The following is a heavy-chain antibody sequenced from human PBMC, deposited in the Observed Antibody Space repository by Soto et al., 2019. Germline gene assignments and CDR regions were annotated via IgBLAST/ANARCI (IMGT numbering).Heavy chain of an antibody. J-gene: IGHJ6*02. CDR1: GGSISSYY. CDR2: IYYSGST. D-gene: IGHD3-10*01. V-gene: IGHV4-59*01. Sequence: ASETLSLTCTVSGGSISSYYWSWIRQPPGKGLEWIGYIYYSGSTNYNPSLKSRVTISVDTSKNQFSLKLSSVTAADTAVYYCARGVRGVITKTYYYYGMDVWGQGTTVTVSS. CDR3: ARGVRGVITKTYYYYGMDV.